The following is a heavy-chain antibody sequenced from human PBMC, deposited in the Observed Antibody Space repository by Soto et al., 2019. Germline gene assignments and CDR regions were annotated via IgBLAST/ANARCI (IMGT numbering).Heavy chain of an antibody. CDR1: GFTFSRYG. J-gene: IGHJ4*02. CDR2: IWYDGRTK. V-gene: IGHV3-33*06. CDR3: AKDVNDYGELDLDN. D-gene: IGHD4-17*01. Sequence: QVLLVESGGGVVQPGRSLRLSCAASGFTFSRYGMHWVRQAPDKGLEWVALIWYDGRTKNYADSVKGRFTISRDNSRNTLYLQLNSLRADDTAVYYCAKDVNDYGELDLDNWGQGTLVTVSS.